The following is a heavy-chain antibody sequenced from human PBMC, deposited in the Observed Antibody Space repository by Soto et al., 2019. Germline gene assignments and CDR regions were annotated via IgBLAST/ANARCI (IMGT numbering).Heavy chain of an antibody. J-gene: IGHJ4*02. V-gene: IGHV1-69*01. CDR1: GVTFSSET. CDR3: ATELGENPASPFDA. CDR2: IIPLFGTA. D-gene: IGHD3-10*01. Sequence: QVQLVQSGADVKKPGSSVKVSCQASGVTFSSETLGWVRQAPGQGLEWVGGIIPLFGTASYAQKFQGRVTMTADESTSTVYMEFSSLRSDDTAVYFCATELGENPASPFDAWGQGTLVTVSS.